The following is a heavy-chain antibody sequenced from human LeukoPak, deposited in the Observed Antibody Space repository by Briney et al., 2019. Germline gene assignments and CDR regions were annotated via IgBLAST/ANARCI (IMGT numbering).Heavy chain of an antibody. D-gene: IGHD1-26*01. Sequence: PSETLSLTCTVSGGSISSSSYYWGWIRQPPGKGLEWIGSIYYSGSTYYNPSLKSRVTISVDTSKNQFSLKLSSVTAADTAVYYCARRKKGIVGATYFDYWGQGTLVTVSS. V-gene: IGHV4-39*01. CDR1: GGSISSSSYY. CDR2: IYYSGST. CDR3: ARRKKGIVGATYFDY. J-gene: IGHJ4*02.